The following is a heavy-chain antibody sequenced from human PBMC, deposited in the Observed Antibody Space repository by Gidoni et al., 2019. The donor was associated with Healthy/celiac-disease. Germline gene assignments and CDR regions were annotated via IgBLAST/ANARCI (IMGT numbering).Heavy chain of an antibody. Sequence: EVQLLESGGGLVQPGGSLRLSCAASGFPFSSYAMSWVRQAPGKGLEWVSAISGSGGSTYYADSVKGRFTISRDNSKNTLYLQMNSRRAEDTAVYYCANGHMGLAPGGVYWGQGTLVTVSS. CDR1: GFPFSSYA. D-gene: IGHD6-19*01. CDR2: ISGSGGST. CDR3: ANGHMGLAPGGVY. V-gene: IGHV3-23*01. J-gene: IGHJ4*02.